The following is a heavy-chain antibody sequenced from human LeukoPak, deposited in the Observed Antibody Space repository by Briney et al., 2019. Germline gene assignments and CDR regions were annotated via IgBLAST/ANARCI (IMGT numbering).Heavy chain of an antibody. CDR2: IYHSGST. CDR1: GYSISSGYY. CDR3: ARGGGRPSRVGIRYYYYYMDV. D-gene: IGHD5-18*01. J-gene: IGHJ6*03. Sequence: SETLSLTCTVSGYSISSGYYSGWTRHPPGKGLEWIGSIYHSGSTYYNPTLKSRVTIPVDTSKNQFSLKLSSVPAADTAVYYCARGGGRPSRVGIRYYYYYMDVWGKGTTVTVSS. V-gene: IGHV4-38-2*02.